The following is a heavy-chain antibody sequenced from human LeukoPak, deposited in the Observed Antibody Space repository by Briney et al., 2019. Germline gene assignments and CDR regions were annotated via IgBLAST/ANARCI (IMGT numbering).Heavy chain of an antibody. J-gene: IGHJ1*01. CDR3: ARSKVAGSGKFFQH. V-gene: IGHV4-34*01. CDR1: GGPFSGFY. Sequence: SETLSLTCGVSGGPFSGFYWGWLRQSPGRGLEWIGEINHSGSATYNPSLKSRVTISLDTSKNQFSLKLTSVTAADAAIYYCARSKVAGSGKFFQHWGQGTLVTVSS. D-gene: IGHD6-19*01. CDR2: INHSGSA.